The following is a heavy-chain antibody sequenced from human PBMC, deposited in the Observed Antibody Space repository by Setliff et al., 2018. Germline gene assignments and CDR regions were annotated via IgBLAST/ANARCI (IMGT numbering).Heavy chain of an antibody. D-gene: IGHD3-22*01. CDR2: IIPAFTTA. CDR3: ARHSGRYYVPGTFDS. V-gene: IGHV1-69*13. CDR1: GGSFTSYQ. J-gene: IGHJ4*02. Sequence: GASVKVSCKASGGSFTSYQIIWVRQAPGQGLELMGGIIPAFTTANYAANFNDRLRITADESTTTAYMELGSLRSDDTAIYFCARHSGRYYVPGTFDSWGQGTLVTVSS.